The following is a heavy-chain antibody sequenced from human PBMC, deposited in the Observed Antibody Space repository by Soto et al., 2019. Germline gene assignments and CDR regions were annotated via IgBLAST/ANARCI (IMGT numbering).Heavy chain of an antibody. CDR1: GFTFSSYD. CDR3: AKAKSSGWYFSDY. J-gene: IGHJ4*02. Sequence: PGGSLRLSFAGTGFTFSSYDMSWVRQAPGKGLEWVSTIRGSGGSTYYADSVKGRFTISRDNSKNTLYLQMNSLRAEDTAVYYCAKAKSSGWYFSDYWGQGTLVTVSS. V-gene: IGHV3-23*01. D-gene: IGHD6-19*01. CDR2: IRGSGGST.